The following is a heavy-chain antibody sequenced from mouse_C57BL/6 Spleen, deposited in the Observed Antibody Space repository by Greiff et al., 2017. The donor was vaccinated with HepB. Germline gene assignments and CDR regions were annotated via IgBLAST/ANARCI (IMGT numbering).Heavy chain of an antibody. D-gene: IGHD3-2*02. Sequence: VQLQQSGAELVKPGASVKLSCTASGFNIKDYYMPWVKQRTEQGLEWIGRIDPEDGETKYAPKFQGKATITADTSSNTAYLQLSSLTSEDTAVYYCVPDSSGYPWFAYWGQGTLVTVSA. CDR3: VPDSSGYPWFAY. CDR2: IDPEDGET. V-gene: IGHV14-2*01. J-gene: IGHJ3*01. CDR1: GFNIKDYY.